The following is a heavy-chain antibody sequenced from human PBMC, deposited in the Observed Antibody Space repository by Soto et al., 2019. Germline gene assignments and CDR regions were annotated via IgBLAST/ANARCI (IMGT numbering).Heavy chain of an antibody. CDR1: GFTFSSYA. D-gene: IGHD3-10*01. J-gene: IGHJ4*02. Sequence: GGSLRLSCAASGFTFSSYAMSWVRQAPGKGLEWVSAISGSGGSTYYADSVKGRFTISRDNSKNTLYLQMNSLRAEDTAVYYCAKDLRGLAYGSGSYYIGYFDYWGQGTLVTVSS. CDR2: ISGSGGST. CDR3: AKDLRGLAYGSGSYYIGYFDY. V-gene: IGHV3-23*01.